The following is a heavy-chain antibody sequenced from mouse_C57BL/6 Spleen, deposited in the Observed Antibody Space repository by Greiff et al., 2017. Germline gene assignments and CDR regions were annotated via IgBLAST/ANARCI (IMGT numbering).Heavy chain of an antibody. CDR2: INPNNGGT. V-gene: IGHV1-18*01. Sequence: VQLKESGPELVKPGASVKIPCKASGYTFTDYNMDWVKQSHGKSLEWIGDINPNNGGTIYNQKFKGKATLTVDKSSSTAYMELRSLTSEDTAVYYCARDDGYYRYAMDYWGQGTSVTVAS. D-gene: IGHD2-3*01. CDR1: GYTFTDYN. J-gene: IGHJ4*01. CDR3: ARDDGYYRYAMDY.